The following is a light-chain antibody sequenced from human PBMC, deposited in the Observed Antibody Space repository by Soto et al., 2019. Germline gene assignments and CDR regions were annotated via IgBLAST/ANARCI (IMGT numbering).Light chain of an antibody. V-gene: IGLV1-40*01. Sequence: QPVLTQPPSVSGAPGQRVTISRTGSSSNIGAGYDVHWYQQLPGTAPKLLIYGNSNRPSGVPDRFSGSKSGTSASLAITGLQAEDEADYYCQSYDSSLSGHYVFGTGTKVTLL. J-gene: IGLJ1*01. CDR2: GNS. CDR3: QSYDSSLSGHYV. CDR1: SSNIGAGYD.